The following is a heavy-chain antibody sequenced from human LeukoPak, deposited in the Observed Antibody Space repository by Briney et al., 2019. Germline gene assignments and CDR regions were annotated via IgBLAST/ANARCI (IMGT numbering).Heavy chain of an antibody. CDR1: GFTFSSYA. CDR2: ISSNGGST. CDR3: ARVTNSAFDI. D-gene: IGHD4-23*01. V-gene: IGHV3-64*01. J-gene: IGHJ3*02. Sequence: RSGGSLRLSGAASGFTFSSYAMHWVRQAPGKGLEYVSAISSNGGSTYYANSVKGRFTISRDNSKNTLYLQMGSLRAEDMAVYYCARVTNSAFDIWGQGTMVTVSS.